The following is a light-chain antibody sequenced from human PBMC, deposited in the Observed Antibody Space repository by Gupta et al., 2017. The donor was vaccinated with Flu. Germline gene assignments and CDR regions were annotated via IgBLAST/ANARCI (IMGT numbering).Light chain of an antibody. Sequence: DVVMPQSPPSLLVALGQPASIPCRSSQSLVYSDGNTALHWFQQRPGQSPRRLIYLVSRRDSGVPDRFSGSGSGTDFTLKISRVEAEDVGVYFCMQGAHWPWAFGQGTKVEIK. V-gene: IGKV2-30*01. CDR3: MQGAHWPWA. CDR1: QSLVYSDGNTA. CDR2: LVS. J-gene: IGKJ1*01.